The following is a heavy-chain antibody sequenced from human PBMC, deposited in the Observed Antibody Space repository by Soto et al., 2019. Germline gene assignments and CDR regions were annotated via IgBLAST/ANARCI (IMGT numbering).Heavy chain of an antibody. CDR2: FDPEDGET. CDR1: GYTLSDLS. CDR3: TTIVSSWSVYAPRNNWFAP. D-gene: IGHD6-13*01. J-gene: IGHJ5*02. Sequence: ASVKVSCKVSGYTLSDLSIQWVRQAPGKGLEWMGGFDPEDGETVYAQKFQGRVIVTEDKSTDTVYMELTSLRSEDTAVYYCTTIVSSWSVYAPRNNWFAPWGQGTLVTVSS. V-gene: IGHV1-24*01.